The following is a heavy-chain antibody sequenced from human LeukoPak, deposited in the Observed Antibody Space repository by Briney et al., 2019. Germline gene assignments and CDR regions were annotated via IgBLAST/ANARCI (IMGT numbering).Heavy chain of an antibody. CDR3: ARDPYYYGPGSYCPLDY. J-gene: IGHJ4*02. V-gene: IGHV4-4*07. Sequence: PSETLSLTCTVSGGSISAYYWSWIRQPAGKGLEWIGRIYTSGSTTYNPSLKSRVTMSVDTSKNQFSLKLTSVTAADTAVYYCARDPYYYGPGSYCPLDYWGQGTLVTVSS. D-gene: IGHD3-10*01. CDR1: GGSISAYY. CDR2: IYTSGST.